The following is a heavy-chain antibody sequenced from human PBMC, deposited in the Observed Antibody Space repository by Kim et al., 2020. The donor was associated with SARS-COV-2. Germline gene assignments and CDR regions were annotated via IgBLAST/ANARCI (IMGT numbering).Heavy chain of an antibody. CDR2: IYYSGST. CDR3: ARDGSSPIGQRENWFDP. J-gene: IGHJ5*02. V-gene: IGHV4-39*07. D-gene: IGHD3-10*01. Sequence: SETLSLTCTVSGGSISSSSYYWGWIRQPPGKGLEWIGSIYYSGSTYYNPSLKSRVTISVDTSKNQFSLKLSSVTAADTAVYYCARDGSSPIGQRENWFDPWGQGTLVTVSS. CDR1: GGSISSSSYY.